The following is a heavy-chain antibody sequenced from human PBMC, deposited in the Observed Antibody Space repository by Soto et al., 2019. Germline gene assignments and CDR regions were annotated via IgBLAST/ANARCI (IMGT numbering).Heavy chain of an antibody. CDR2: INHSGST. CDR3: ARGSRGGVVMIPYYYYYMDV. Sequence: QVQLQQWGAGLLKPSETLSLTCAVYGGSFSGYYWSWIRQPPGKGLEWIGEINHSGSTNYNPSLKSRVTISVDTSKNQFSMKLSAVAAAETAVYYCARGSRGGVVMIPYYYYYMDVGGKGATVNVFS. J-gene: IGHJ6*03. V-gene: IGHV4-34*01. CDR1: GGSFSGYY. D-gene: IGHD3-3*01.